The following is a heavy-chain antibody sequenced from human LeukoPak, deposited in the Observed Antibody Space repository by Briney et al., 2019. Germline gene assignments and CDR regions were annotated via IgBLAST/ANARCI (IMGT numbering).Heavy chain of an antibody. CDR1: GGSISSYY. CDR3: ARARSLRFGALDY. CDR2: IYYSGST. Sequence: PSETLSLTCTVSGGSISSYYWSWTRQPPGKGLEWIGYIYYSGSTNYNPSLKSRVTISVDTSKNQFSLKLSSVTAADTAVYYCARARSLRFGALDYWGQGTLVTVSS. D-gene: IGHD5-12*01. V-gene: IGHV4-59*01. J-gene: IGHJ4*02.